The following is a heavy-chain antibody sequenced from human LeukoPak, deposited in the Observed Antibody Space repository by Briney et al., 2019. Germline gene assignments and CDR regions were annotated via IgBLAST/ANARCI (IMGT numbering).Heavy chain of an antibody. Sequence: GGSLRLSCAASGFTFSSYAMSWVRQAPGKGLEWVSAISGSGGSTYYADSVKGRFTISRHNSKNTLYLQMNSLRAEDTAVYYCARGGGNYDYVWGSYRFLVYWGQGTLVTVSS. CDR3: ARGGGNYDYVWGSYRFLVY. CDR1: GFTFSSYA. CDR2: ISGSGGST. J-gene: IGHJ4*02. D-gene: IGHD3-16*02. V-gene: IGHV3-23*01.